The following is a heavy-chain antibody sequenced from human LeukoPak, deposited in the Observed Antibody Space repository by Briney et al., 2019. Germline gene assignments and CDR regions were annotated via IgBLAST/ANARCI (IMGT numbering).Heavy chain of an antibody. D-gene: IGHD3-10*01. CDR1: GGSISSSSYY. CDR3: ARHLSDYYGSGSYYNS. CDR2: IYYSGST. Sequence: SETLSLPCTVSGGSISSSSYYWGWIRQPPGKGLEWIGSIYYSGSTYYNPSLKSRVTISVDTSKNQFSLKLSSVTAADTAVYYCARHLSDYYGSGSYYNSWGQGTLVTVSS. J-gene: IGHJ4*02. V-gene: IGHV4-39*01.